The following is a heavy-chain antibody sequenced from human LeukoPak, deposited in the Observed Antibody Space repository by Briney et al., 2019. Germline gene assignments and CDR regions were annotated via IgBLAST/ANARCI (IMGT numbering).Heavy chain of an antibody. J-gene: IGHJ6*03. CDR2: TYYSGST. CDR3: ARAYYHYYVDV. V-gene: IGHV4-31*03. CDR1: GGSINSGGYY. Sequence: SETLSLTCNVSGGSINSGGYYRSWIRQHPGKGLEWIGYTYYSGSTYYNPSLKSRITISVDTSKNQFSLKLSSVTAADTAVFYCARAYYHYYVDVWGKGTTVTVSS.